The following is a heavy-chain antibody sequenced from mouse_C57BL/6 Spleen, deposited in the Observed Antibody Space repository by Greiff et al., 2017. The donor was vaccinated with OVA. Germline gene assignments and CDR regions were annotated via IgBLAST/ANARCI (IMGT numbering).Heavy chain of an antibody. CDR1: GYTFTSYW. Sequence: ESGAELVKPGASVKMSCKASGYTFTSYWITWVKQRPGQGLEWIGDIYPGSGSTNYNEKFKSKATLTVETSSSTAYMQLSSLTSEDSAVYYCARSGWLLHAMDYWGQGTSVTVSS. V-gene: IGHV1-55*01. J-gene: IGHJ4*01. D-gene: IGHD2-3*01. CDR3: ARSGWLLHAMDY. CDR2: IYPGSGST.